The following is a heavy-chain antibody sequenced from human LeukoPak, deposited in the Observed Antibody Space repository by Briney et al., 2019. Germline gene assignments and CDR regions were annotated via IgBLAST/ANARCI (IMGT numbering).Heavy chain of an antibody. J-gene: IGHJ4*02. CDR1: GFTFSNYW. CDR3: AGSSGWLFDY. Sequence: GGSLRLSCAGTGFTFSNYWMNWVRQAPGKGLEWVANMKEDGSQKYYVDSVKGRFTISRDNAKNSVYLQMSSLRAEDTAVYYCAGSSGWLFDYWGQGTLVAVSS. V-gene: IGHV3-7*01. CDR2: MKEDGSQK. D-gene: IGHD6-19*01.